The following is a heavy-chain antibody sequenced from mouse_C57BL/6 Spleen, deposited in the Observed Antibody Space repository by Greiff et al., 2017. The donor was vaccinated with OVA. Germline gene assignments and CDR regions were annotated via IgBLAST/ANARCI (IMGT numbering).Heavy chain of an antibody. CDR2: IYPGSGST. D-gene: IGHD2-5*01. J-gene: IGHJ3*01. CDR3: ARYSNWFAY. CDR1: GYTFTSYW. V-gene: IGHV1-55*01. Sequence: QVQLKESGAELVKPGASVKMSCKASGYTFTSYWITWVKQRPGQGLEWIGDIYPGSGSTNYNEKFKSKATLTVDTSSSTAYMQLSSLTSEDSAVYYCARYSNWFAYWGQGTLVTVSA.